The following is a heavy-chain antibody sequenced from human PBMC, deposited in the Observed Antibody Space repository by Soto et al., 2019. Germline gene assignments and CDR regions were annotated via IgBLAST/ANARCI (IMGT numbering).Heavy chain of an antibody. V-gene: IGHV3-23*01. CDR2: ISGSGST. J-gene: IGHJ4*02. CDR1: GFTFSSYA. D-gene: IGHD3-16*02. CDR3: AKEKDYDYVWGSYRYTSDY. Sequence: PGGSLRLSCAASGFTFSSYAMSWVRQAPGKWLEWVSAISGSGSTFYADSVKGRFTISRDNSKNTLYLQMNSLRAEDTAVYYCAKEKDYDYVWGSYRYTSDYWGQGXPVTAPQ.